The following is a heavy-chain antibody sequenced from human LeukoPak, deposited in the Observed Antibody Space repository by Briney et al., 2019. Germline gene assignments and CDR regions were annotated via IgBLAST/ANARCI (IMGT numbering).Heavy chain of an antibody. CDR2: IKQDGSEK. J-gene: IGHJ6*02. V-gene: IGHV3-7*01. Sequence: PPGGSLRLSCAASGFTFSSYWMSWVRQAPGKGLEWVANIKQDGSEKYYVDSVKGRFTISRDNAKNSLYLQMNSLRAEDTAVYYCARAQLTIFGVVINYYYYGMDVWGQGTTVTVSS. CDR3: ARAQLTIFGVVINYYYYGMDV. CDR1: GFTFSSYW. D-gene: IGHD3-3*01.